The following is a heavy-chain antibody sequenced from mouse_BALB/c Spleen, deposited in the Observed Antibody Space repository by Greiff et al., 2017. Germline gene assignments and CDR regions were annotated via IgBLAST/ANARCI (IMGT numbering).Heavy chain of an antibody. CDR2: INPSTGYT. Sequence: VQLQQSGAELAKPGASVKMSCKASGYTFTSYWMHWVKQRPGQGLEWIGYINPSTGYTEYNQKFKDKATLTADKSSSTAYMQLSSLTSEDSAVYYCARFEDTMITTDWYFDVWGAGTTVTVSS. V-gene: IGHV1-7*01. CDR3: ARFEDTMITTDWYFDV. CDR1: GYTFTSYW. J-gene: IGHJ1*01. D-gene: IGHD2-4*01.